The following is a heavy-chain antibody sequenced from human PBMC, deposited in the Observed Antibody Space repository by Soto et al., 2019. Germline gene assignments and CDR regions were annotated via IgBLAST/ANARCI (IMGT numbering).Heavy chain of an antibody. J-gene: IGHJ4*02. CDR2: ISWNSGSI. Sequence: GGSLRLSCAASGFTFDDYAMHWVRQAPGKGLEWVSGISWNSGSIGYADSVKGRFTISRDNAKNSLYLQMNSLRAEDTALYYCAKDVDYGSGWFDYWGQGTLVTVSS. V-gene: IGHV3-9*01. D-gene: IGHD6-19*01. CDR3: AKDVDYGSGWFDY. CDR1: GFTFDDYA.